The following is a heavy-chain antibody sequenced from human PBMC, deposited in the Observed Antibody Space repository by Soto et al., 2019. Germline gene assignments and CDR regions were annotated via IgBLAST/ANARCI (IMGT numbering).Heavy chain of an antibody. CDR3: ASRYTIFGVVITDY. CDR2: IYYSGST. D-gene: IGHD3-3*01. CDR1: GGSISSSSYY. J-gene: IGHJ4*02. V-gene: IGHV4-39*01. Sequence: QLQLQESGPGLVKPSETLSLTCTVSGGSISSSSYYWGWIRQPQGKGLEWIGSIYYSGSTYYNPSLKSRVTISVDTSKNQFSLKLSSVTAADTAVYYCASRYTIFGVVITDYWGQGTLVTVSS.